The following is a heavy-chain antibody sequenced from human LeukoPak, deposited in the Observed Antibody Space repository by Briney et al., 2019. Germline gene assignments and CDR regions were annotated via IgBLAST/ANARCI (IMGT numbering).Heavy chain of an antibody. Sequence: ASVKVSFKAFGYTFSNYYIHWVRQAPGQGLEWMGKINPSGGRTVYAQKFQGRVTVARDTSTSTVYMDLSSLRSEDAAVYYCVRELAGGYFDYWGQGTLVTVSS. V-gene: IGHV1-46*01. D-gene: IGHD4-23*01. CDR2: INPSGGRT. J-gene: IGHJ4*02. CDR1: GYTFSNYY. CDR3: VRELAGGYFDY.